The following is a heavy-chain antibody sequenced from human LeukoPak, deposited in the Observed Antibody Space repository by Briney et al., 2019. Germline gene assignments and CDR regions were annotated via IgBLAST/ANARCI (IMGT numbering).Heavy chain of an antibody. CDR3: TRVLLWFGELSAFDY. CDR1: GFTFGDYA. J-gene: IGHJ4*02. V-gene: IGHV3-49*04. CDR2: IRSKAYGGTT. Sequence: GGSLRLSCTASGFTFGDYAMSWVRQAPGKGLEWVGFIRSKAYGGTTEYAASVKGRFTISRDDSKSIAYLQMNSLKTEDTAVYYCTRVLLWFGELSAFDYWGQGTPVTVSS. D-gene: IGHD3-10*01.